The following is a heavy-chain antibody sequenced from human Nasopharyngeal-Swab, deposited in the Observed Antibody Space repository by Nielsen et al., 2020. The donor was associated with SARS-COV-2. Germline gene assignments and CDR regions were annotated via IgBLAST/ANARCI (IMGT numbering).Heavy chain of an antibody. CDR3: ARGGPVAFDY. CDR1: GYTFIGYY. J-gene: IGHJ4*02. CDR2: FNPNSGGT. V-gene: IGHV1-2*06. D-gene: IGHD6-19*01. Sequence: ASVKVSCKPSGYTFIGYYIHWVRQAAGQGLEWMGRFNPNSGGTNYAQELQGRLTMTGDTSISTAYMELSRVRSDDTAMYYCARGGPVAFDYWGQGSLVIVSS.